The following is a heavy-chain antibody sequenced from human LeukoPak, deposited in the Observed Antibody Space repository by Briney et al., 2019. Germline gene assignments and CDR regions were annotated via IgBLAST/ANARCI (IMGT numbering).Heavy chain of an antibody. Sequence: SVKVSCKASGGTFSSYAISWVRQAPGQGLEWMGGIIPIFGTANYAQKFQGRVTITADESTSTAYMELSSLRSEDTAVYYCASQSMVTRTIDYWGQGTLVTVSS. CDR1: GGTFSSYA. V-gene: IGHV1-69*13. D-gene: IGHD5-18*01. CDR2: IIPIFGTA. J-gene: IGHJ4*02. CDR3: ASQSMVTRTIDY.